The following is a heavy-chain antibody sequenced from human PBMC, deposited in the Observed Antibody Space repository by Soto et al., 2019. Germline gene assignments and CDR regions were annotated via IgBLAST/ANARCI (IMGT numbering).Heavy chain of an antibody. D-gene: IGHD2-15*01. CDR3: ARVFKSWWRGSPEGHMDV. V-gene: IGHV3-11*01. J-gene: IGHJ6*03. Sequence: PGGSLRLSCAASGFTFSDYYMSWIRQAPGKGLEWVSYISSSGSTIYYADSVKGRFTISRDNAKNSLYLQMNSLRAEDTAVYYCARVFKSWWRGSPEGHMDVWGKGTTVTVSS. CDR2: ISSSGSTI. CDR1: GFTFSDYY.